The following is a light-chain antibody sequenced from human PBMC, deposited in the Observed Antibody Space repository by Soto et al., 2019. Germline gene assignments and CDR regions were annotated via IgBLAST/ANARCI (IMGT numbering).Light chain of an antibody. CDR2: DAS. CDR1: QSVSSY. CDR3: QQRSNWPPWT. Sequence: EIVFTQSPATLSLSPGERATLSCRASQSVSSYSAWYQQKPGQAPRLLIFDASNRATGIPARFSGSGSGTDFTLTISSLEPEDFAVYYCQQRSNWPPWTFGQGTKV. J-gene: IGKJ1*01. V-gene: IGKV3-11*01.